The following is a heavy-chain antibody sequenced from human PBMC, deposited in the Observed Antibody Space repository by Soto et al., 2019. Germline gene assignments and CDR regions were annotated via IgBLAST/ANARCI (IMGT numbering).Heavy chain of an antibody. D-gene: IGHD6-13*01. V-gene: IGHV3-23*01. Sequence: EEQLLESGGGLVQPGGSLRLSCAASGFSFSSYAMTWVRQAPGKGLECVSAFSDGGSNTYYTDSVKGRFTISRDNSKNTLFLQMNSLIAEDTAVYYCGILHSGSWYTGYYFDSWGQGTLVTVSS. CDR3: GILHSGSWYTGYYFDS. CDR2: FSDGGSNT. CDR1: GFSFSSYA. J-gene: IGHJ4*02.